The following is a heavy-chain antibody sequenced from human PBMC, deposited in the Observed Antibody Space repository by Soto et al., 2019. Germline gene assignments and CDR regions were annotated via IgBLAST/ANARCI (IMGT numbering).Heavy chain of an antibody. CDR2: ISAYNGNT. Sequence: QVQLVQSGAEVKKPGASVKVSCKASGYTFTSYGISWVRQAPGQGLEWMGWISAYNGNTNYAQKRQGRVTMTTDTPTSTAYMELRSLRSDDTAVYYCASQWITGTDLSAFDIWGQGTMVTVSS. J-gene: IGHJ3*02. V-gene: IGHV1-18*01. CDR3: ASQWITGTDLSAFDI. CDR1: GYTFTSYG. D-gene: IGHD1-20*01.